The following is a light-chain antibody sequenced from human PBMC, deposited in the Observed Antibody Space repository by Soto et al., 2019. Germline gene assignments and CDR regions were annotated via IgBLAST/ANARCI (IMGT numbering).Light chain of an antibody. V-gene: IGLV1-47*01. CDR3: AAWDDSLSGVV. CDR2: RNN. Sequence: QSVLTQPPSASGTPGQRVTISCSGSSSNIGSNFIYWYQQLPGTAPKLLIYRNNERPSGVPDRFSGSKSGTSASLAISGLRSEDEADYHCAAWDDSLSGVVFDGGTKLTVL. CDR1: SSNIGSNF. J-gene: IGLJ2*01.